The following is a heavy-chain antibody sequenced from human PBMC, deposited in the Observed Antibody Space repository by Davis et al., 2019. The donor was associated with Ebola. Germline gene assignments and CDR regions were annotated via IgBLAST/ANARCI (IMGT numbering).Heavy chain of an antibody. Sequence: PGGSLRLSCAASGFTFSSYSMNWVRQAPGKGLEWVSAISGSGGSTYYADSVKGRFTISRDNSKNTLYLQMNSLRAEDTAVYYCARRIVLRYYYDSSGYLFDYWGQGTLVTVSS. CDR2: ISGSGGST. V-gene: IGHV3-23*01. D-gene: IGHD3-22*01. CDR1: GFTFSSYS. J-gene: IGHJ4*02. CDR3: ARRIVLRYYYDSSGYLFDY.